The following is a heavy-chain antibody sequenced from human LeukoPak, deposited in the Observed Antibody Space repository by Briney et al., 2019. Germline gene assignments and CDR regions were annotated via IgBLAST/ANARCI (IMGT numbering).Heavy chain of an antibody. CDR1: GFTFSSYA. CDR3: AKDGPFGVSRLGDLSAQGYFDY. CDR2: ISGSGGST. Sequence: TGGSLRLSCAASGFTFSSYALHWVRQAPGKGLEWVSAISGSGGSTYYADSVKGRFTISRDNSKNTLYLQMNSLRAEDTAVYYCAKDGPFGVSRLGDLSAQGYFDYWGQGTLVTVSS. J-gene: IGHJ4*02. V-gene: IGHV3-23*01. D-gene: IGHD3-16*01.